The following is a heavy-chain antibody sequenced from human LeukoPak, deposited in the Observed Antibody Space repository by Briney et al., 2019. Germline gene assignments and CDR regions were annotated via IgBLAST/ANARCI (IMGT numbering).Heavy chain of an antibody. Sequence: SETPSLTCTVSGGSISSYYWSWIRQPAGKGLEWIGRIYTSGTTHYNPSLKSRVTMSVDTSKNQFSLKLSSVTAADTAVYYCARLSTVTTSFDYWGQGTLVTVSS. CDR1: GGSISSYY. J-gene: IGHJ4*02. V-gene: IGHV4-4*07. D-gene: IGHD4-17*01. CDR3: ARLSTVTTSFDY. CDR2: IYTSGTT.